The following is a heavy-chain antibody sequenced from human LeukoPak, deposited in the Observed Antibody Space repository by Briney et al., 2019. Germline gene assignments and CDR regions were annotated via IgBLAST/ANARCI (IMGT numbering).Heavy chain of an antibody. Sequence: GGSLRLSCAASGFTFSSYGMHWVRQAPGKGLEWVAVIWYDGSNKYYADSVKGRFTISRDNSKNTLYLQMNSLRAEDTAVYYCARDARFMEGAAAGTSDYWGQGTLVTVSS. CDR3: ARDARFMEGAAAGTSDY. V-gene: IGHV3-33*01. J-gene: IGHJ4*02. CDR2: IWYDGSNK. D-gene: IGHD6-13*01. CDR1: GFTFSSYG.